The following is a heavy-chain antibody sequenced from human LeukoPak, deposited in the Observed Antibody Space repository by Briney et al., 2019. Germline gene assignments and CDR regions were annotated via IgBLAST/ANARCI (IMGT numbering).Heavy chain of an antibody. CDR3: ARAVAGNPLDY. Sequence: PSETLSLTCTVSGGSISGYYWSWIRQPPGKGLEWIGYIYYSGSTNYNPSLKSRVTISVDTSKNQFSLKLSSVTAADTAVYYCARAVAGNPLDYWGQGTLVTVSS. CDR2: IYYSGST. D-gene: IGHD6-19*01. J-gene: IGHJ4*02. CDR1: GGSISGYY. V-gene: IGHV4-59*01.